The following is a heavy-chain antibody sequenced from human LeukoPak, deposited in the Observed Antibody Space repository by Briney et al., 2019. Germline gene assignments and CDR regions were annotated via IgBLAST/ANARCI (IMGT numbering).Heavy chain of an antibody. Sequence: ASVKVSCKASGYTFTAYYMHWVRQAPGQGLEWMGWINPNTGDTNSAERFQGRVTMTRDSSISTAYLELSRLTSDDTAVYYCARDMWQQFDWFDPWGQGTLVTVSS. J-gene: IGHJ5*02. D-gene: IGHD6-13*01. CDR1: GYTFTAYY. V-gene: IGHV1-2*02. CDR3: ARDMWQQFDWFDP. CDR2: INPNTGDT.